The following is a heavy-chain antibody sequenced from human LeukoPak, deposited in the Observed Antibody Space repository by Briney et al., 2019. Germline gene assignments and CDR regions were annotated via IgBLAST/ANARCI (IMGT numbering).Heavy chain of an antibody. V-gene: IGHV3-48*04. J-gene: IGHJ4*02. Sequence: GGSLRLSRAASGFTFSSYSMNWVRQAPGKGLEWVSYISSSSSTIYYADSVKGRFTISRDNAKNSLYLQMNSLRAEDTAVYYCAREQYYDFWSGPPHFFDYWGQGTLVTVSS. CDR2: ISSSSSTI. CDR1: GFTFSSYS. D-gene: IGHD3-3*01. CDR3: AREQYYDFWSGPPHFFDY.